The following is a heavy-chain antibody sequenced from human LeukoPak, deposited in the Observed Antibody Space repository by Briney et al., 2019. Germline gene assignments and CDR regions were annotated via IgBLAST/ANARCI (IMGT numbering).Heavy chain of an antibody. D-gene: IGHD6-13*01. Sequence: ASVKVSCKASGYTFTSYAMNWVRQAPGQGLEWMGWINTNTGNPTYAQGFTGRLVFSLDTSVSTAYLQISSLKAEDTAVYYCARGIAAAQARYYYYYMDVWGKGTTVTVSS. CDR3: ARGIAAAQARYYYYYMDV. CDR1: GYTFTSYA. V-gene: IGHV7-4-1*02. CDR2: INTNTGNP. J-gene: IGHJ6*03.